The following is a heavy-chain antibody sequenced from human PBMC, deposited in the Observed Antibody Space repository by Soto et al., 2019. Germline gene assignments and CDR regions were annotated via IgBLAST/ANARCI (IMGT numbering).Heavy chain of an antibody. V-gene: IGHV1-46*01. D-gene: IGHD6-19*01. Sequence: ASVKVSCKASGSTFTSYYMHWVRQAPGQGLEWMGIINPSGGSTSYAQKFQGRVTMTRDTSTSTVYMELSSLRSEDTAVYYCARGDSSGWYGAAYYYYYGMDVWGQGTTVTVSS. CDR2: INPSGGST. CDR1: GSTFTSYY. J-gene: IGHJ6*02. CDR3: ARGDSSGWYGAAYYYYYGMDV.